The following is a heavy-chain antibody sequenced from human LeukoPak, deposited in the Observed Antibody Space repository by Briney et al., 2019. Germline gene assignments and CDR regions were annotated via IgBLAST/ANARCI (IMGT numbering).Heavy chain of an antibody. J-gene: IGHJ4*02. V-gene: IGHV1-69*13. D-gene: IGHD1-26*01. CDR1: GGTFSSYA. CDR3: AREVTSYRKALYYFDY. CDR2: IIPIFGTA. Sequence: SVKVSCKASGGTFSSYAISWVRQAPGQGLEWMGGIIPIFGTANYAQKFQGRVTITADESTSTAYMELSSLRSEDTAVYYCAREVTSYRKALYYFDYWGQGTLVTVSS.